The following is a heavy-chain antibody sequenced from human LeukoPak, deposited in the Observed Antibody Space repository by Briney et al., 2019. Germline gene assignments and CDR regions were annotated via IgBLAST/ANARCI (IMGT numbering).Heavy chain of an antibody. V-gene: IGHV4-39*01. CDR3: AGTRIFINGCDY. D-gene: IGHD3-3*01. CDR1: GGSISSSSYY. CDR2: IYYSWST. J-gene: IGHJ4*02. Sequence: SETLSLTCTVSGGSISSSSYYWGWIRQPPGKGLEWIVSIYYSWSTYYNPSLKSRVTISEDTSKNQFSLKLSSVTAADTAVYYCAGTRIFINGCDYWGRGSLVTVSS.